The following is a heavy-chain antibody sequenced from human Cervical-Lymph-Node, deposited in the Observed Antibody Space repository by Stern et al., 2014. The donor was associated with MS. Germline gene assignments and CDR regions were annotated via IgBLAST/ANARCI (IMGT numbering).Heavy chain of an antibody. V-gene: IGHV4-34*01. J-gene: IGHJ6*02. D-gene: IGHD7-27*01. CDR3: ARAWGAYAMDV. CDR1: GGSFGGYY. Sequence: QVQLQQWGAGLLKPSETLSLTCAVYGGSFGGYYWNWIRQSPAQGLEGIGDISHSGSTKYSPSLKRQVTMSVDSSNNQFFLNRRSVTAADTAVYYCARAWGAYAMDVWGQGTTVIVSS. CDR2: ISHSGST.